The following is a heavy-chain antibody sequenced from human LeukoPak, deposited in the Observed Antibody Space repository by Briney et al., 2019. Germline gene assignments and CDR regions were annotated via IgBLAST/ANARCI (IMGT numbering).Heavy chain of an antibody. D-gene: IGHD6-13*01. CDR1: GGSVSSGSYY. J-gene: IGHJ4*02. CDR2: IYYSGST. CDR3: ARGFSKLAAVDY. Sequence: SETLSLTCIVSGGSVSSGSYYWSWIRQPPGKGLEWIGYIYYSGSTNYNPSLKSRVTISVDTSKNQFSLKLSSVTAADTAVYYCARGFSKLAAVDYWGQGTLVTVSS. V-gene: IGHV4-61*01.